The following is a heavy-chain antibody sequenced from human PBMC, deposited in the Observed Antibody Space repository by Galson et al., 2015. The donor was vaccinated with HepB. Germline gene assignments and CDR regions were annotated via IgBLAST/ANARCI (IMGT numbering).Heavy chain of an antibody. J-gene: IGHJ2*01. CDR2: IYYSGST. D-gene: IGHD1-26*01. CDR1: GGSFSGYY. Sequence: ETLSLTCAVYGGSFSGYYWGWIRQPPGKGLEWIGSIYYSGSTYYNPSLKSRVTIPVDTSKNQFSLKLSSVTAADTAVYYCARRGGSYYWYFDLWGRGTLVTVSS. CDR3: ARRGGSYYWYFDL. V-gene: IGHV4-39*01.